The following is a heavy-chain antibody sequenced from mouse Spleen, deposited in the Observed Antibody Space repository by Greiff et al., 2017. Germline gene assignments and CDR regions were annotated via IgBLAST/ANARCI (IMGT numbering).Heavy chain of an antibody. V-gene: IGHV1-15*01. CDR3: TRKELGPYYFDY. Sequence: SGAELVRPGASVTLSCKASGYTFTDYEMHWVKQTPVHGLEWIGAIDPETGGTAYNQKFKGKAILTADKSSSTAYMELRSLTSEDSAVYYCTRKELGPYYFDYWGQGTTLTVSS. J-gene: IGHJ2*01. CDR2: IDPETGGT. D-gene: IGHD4-1*01. CDR1: GYTFTDYE.